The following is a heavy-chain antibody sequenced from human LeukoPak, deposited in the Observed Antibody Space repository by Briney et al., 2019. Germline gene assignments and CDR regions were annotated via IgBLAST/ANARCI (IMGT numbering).Heavy chain of an antibody. CDR3: AREDTGDLAFDY. V-gene: IGHV3-66*02. J-gene: IGHJ4*02. D-gene: IGHD1-1*01. CDR1: GFTVSSHN. CDR2: IYRDGKT. Sequence: GGSLRLSCAASGFTVSSHNMTWVRQAPGRGLEWVSVIYRDGKTYYADSVKGRFTISRDNSKNTLYLQMNSLKTEDTAVYYCAREDTGDLAFDYWGQGTLVTVSS.